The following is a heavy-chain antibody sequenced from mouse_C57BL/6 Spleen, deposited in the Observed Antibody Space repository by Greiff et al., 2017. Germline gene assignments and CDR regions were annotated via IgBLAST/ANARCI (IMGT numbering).Heavy chain of an antibody. CDR1: GYTFTSYW. D-gene: IGHD1-1*01. CDR2: IHPNSGST. Sequence: QVQLQQPGAELVKPGASVKLSCKASGYTFTSYWMHWVKQRPGQGPEWIGMIHPNSGSTNYNEKFKSKATLTVDKSSSTAYMQLSSLTSEDSAVYYCARELTTVVKSHYFDYWGQGTTLTVSS. V-gene: IGHV1-64*01. J-gene: IGHJ2*01. CDR3: ARELTTVVKSHYFDY.